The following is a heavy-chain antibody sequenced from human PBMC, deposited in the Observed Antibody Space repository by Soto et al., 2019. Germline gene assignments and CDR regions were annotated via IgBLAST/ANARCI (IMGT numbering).Heavy chain of an antibody. J-gene: IGHJ4*02. CDR1: GYTFTAYY. D-gene: IGHD1-26*01. Sequence: ASVKVSCKASGYTFTAYYIHWVRQAPGQGLEWMGWINPHSGVTNYAQKFQGRVTMTRDTSIRTAYMELSSLTSDDKAVYYCARDFSEWEPSFLDSWGQGTLVTVSS. CDR3: ARDFSEWEPSFLDS. V-gene: IGHV1-2*02. CDR2: INPHSGVT.